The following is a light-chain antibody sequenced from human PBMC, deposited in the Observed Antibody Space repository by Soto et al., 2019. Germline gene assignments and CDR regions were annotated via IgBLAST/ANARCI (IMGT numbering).Light chain of an antibody. V-gene: IGLV2-8*01. CDR1: SSDVGGYNY. J-gene: IGLJ1*01. CDR3: SSYAGSNNFRYV. CDR2: EVS. Sequence: QSVLTQPPSASGSPGQSVAIPCTGTSSDVGGYNYVSWHQQRPGKAPKLMIYEVSKRPSGVPDRFSGSKSGNTASLTVSGLQAEDEADYYCSSYAGSNNFRYVFGAGTKVTV.